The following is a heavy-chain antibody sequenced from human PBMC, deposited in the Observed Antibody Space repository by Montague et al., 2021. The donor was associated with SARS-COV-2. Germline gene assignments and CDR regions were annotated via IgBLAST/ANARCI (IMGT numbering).Heavy chain of an antibody. CDR1: GGSVSSCDYS. J-gene: IGHJ6*02. D-gene: IGHD3-10*01. CDR3: ATGTRMYGMDF. V-gene: IGHV4-30-2*06. Sequence: TLSLTCVVSGGSVSSCDYSWSRIRQSPGKVLVWIGYINQSGSSYYNPSLKSSVTISIDTSNNQFSLNLMSVTAADTDLYYCATGTRMYGMDFWGQGTTVTVSS. CDR2: INQSGSS.